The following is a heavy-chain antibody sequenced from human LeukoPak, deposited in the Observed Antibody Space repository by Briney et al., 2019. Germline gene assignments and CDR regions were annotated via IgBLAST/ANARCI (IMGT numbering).Heavy chain of an antibody. Sequence: SGTLSLTCAVSGGSISSNNWWSWVRQPPGKGLEWIGEIYHIGSTNYNPSLESRLTISVDKSKNQFSLKLNSVTAADTAVYYCARLSGSSWLDYWGQGPVHSVSS. CDR3: ARLSGSSWLDY. J-gene: IGHJ4*02. D-gene: IGHD6-13*01. CDR2: IYHIGST. CDR1: GGSISSNNW. V-gene: IGHV4-4*02.